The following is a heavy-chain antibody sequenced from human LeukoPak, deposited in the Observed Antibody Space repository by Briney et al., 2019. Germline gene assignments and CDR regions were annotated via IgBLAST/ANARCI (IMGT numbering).Heavy chain of an antibody. CDR3: AKDGGRAAAGTVDS. CDR2: VSCDGNSK. V-gene: IGHV3-30*18. CDR1: GFTFSNYA. Sequence: GGSLRHSCAASGFTFSNYAMHWVRQAPGKGLEWVAVVSCDGNSKYYADSMKGRFTISRDNSKNTLYLQINSLRGDDTAVFYCAKDGGRAAAGTVDSWGQGALVTVSS. J-gene: IGHJ4*02. D-gene: IGHD6-13*01.